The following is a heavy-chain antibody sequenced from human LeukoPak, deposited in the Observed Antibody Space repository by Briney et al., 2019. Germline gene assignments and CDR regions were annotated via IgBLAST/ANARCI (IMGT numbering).Heavy chain of an antibody. Sequence: ASVKVSCKASGYTFTSYDINWVRQATGQGLEWMGWVNPNSGNTGYAQKFQGRVTMTRNTSISTAYMELSSLRSEDTAVYYCARSDSSGFKIPYYFDYWGQGTPVTVSS. CDR1: GYTFTSYD. D-gene: IGHD3-22*01. CDR3: ARSDSSGFKIPYYFDY. CDR2: VNPNSGNT. V-gene: IGHV1-8*01. J-gene: IGHJ4*02.